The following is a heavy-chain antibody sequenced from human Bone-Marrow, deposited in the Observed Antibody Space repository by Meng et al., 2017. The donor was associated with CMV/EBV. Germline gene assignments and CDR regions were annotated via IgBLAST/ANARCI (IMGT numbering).Heavy chain of an antibody. CDR2: IRYDGSNK. V-gene: IGHV3-30*02. CDR3: ASIVGASIDY. CDR1: GFTFSSYG. Sequence: GESLKISCAASGFTFSSYGMHWVRQAPGKGLEWVAFIRYDGSNKYYADSVKGRFTISRDNSKNTLYLQMNSLRAEDTAVYYCASIVGASIDYWGQGTLVTVSS. D-gene: IGHD1-26*01. J-gene: IGHJ4*02.